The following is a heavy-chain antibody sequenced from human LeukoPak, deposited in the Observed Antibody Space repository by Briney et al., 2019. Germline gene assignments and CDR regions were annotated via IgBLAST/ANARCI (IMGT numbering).Heavy chain of an antibody. CDR2: IYPGDSDT. J-gene: IGHJ4*02. D-gene: IGHD3-22*01. V-gene: IGHV5-51*01. CDR1: GYSFTSYW. CDR3: ARRRYYDSSGYPGRYFDC. Sequence: GESLKISCKGSGYSFTSYWTGWVRQMPGKGLEWMGIIYPGDSDTRYSPSFQGQVTISADKSISTAYLQWSSLKASDTAMYYCARRRYYDSSGYPGRYFDCWGQGTLVTVSS.